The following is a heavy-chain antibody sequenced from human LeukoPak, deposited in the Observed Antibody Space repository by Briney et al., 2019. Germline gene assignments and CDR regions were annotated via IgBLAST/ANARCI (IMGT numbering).Heavy chain of an antibody. J-gene: IGHJ4*02. CDR1: GFTFSSYS. CDR2: ISSSSSTI. D-gene: IGHD5-18*01. V-gene: IGHV3-48*02. CDR3: AREASTWIQLWLTY. Sequence: GGSLRLSCAASGFTFSSYSMNRVRQAPGKGLEWVSYISSSSSTIYYADSVKGRFTISRDDAKNSLYLQMNSLRDEDTAVYYCAREASTWIQLWLTYWGQGTLVTVSS.